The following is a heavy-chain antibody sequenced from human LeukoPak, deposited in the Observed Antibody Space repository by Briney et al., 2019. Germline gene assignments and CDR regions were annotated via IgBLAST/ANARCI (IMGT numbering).Heavy chain of an antibody. CDR2: IIPIFGTA. J-gene: IGHJ3*02. CDR3: ARDLAVVIARRGPYDAFDI. Sequence: SVKVSCKASGGTFSSYAISWVRQAPGQGLEWMGGIIPIFGTANYAQKFQGRVTITADESTSTAYMELSSLRSEDTAAYYCARDLAVVIARRGPYDAFDIWGQGTMVTVSS. CDR1: GGTFSSYA. V-gene: IGHV1-69*13. D-gene: IGHD2-21*01.